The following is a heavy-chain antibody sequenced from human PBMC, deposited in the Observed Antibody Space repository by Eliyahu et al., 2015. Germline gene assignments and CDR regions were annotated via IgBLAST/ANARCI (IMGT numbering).Heavy chain of an antibody. J-gene: IGHJ5*02. CDR3: ALEGDSSGPRWFDP. CDR1: GGTFSTHT. CDR2: IIPVFGTA. V-gene: IGHV1-69*01. D-gene: IGHD6-19*01. Sequence: QVQLVQSGADVKKPGSSAKVSCKASGGTFSTHTISWVRQAPGQGLEWMGGIIPVFGTANYAQKFQGRVTITADESTSTAYMELRSLRSEDTAVYYCALEGDSSGPRWFDPWGQGTLVTVSS.